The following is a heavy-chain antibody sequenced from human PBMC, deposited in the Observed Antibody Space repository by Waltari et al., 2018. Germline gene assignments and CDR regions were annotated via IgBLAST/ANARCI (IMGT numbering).Heavy chain of an antibody. V-gene: IGHV3-23*01. CDR2: ISGSGGST. CDR3: AKDRKDRTYGVVDY. D-gene: IGHD4-17*01. CDR1: GFTFSSYA. J-gene: IGHJ4*02. Sequence: EVQLLESGGGLVQPGGSLRLSCASSGFTFSSYALSWVRQPPGKGLEWVSAISGSGGSTYYADSVKGRFTISRDNSKNTLYLQMNSLRAEDTAVYYCAKDRKDRTYGVVDYWGQGTLVTVSS.